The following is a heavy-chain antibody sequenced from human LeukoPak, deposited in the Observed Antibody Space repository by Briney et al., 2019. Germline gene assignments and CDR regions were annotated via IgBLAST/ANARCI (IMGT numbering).Heavy chain of an antibody. D-gene: IGHD3-3*01. CDR1: GFTFSSYS. CDR2: ISSSSSTI. Sequence: PGGSLRLSCAASGFTFSSYSMNWVRQAPGKGLEWVSYISSSSSTIYYADSVKGRFTISRDNAKNSLYLQMNSLRAEDTAVYYCARELPESLLEWFLDAFDIWGQGTMVTVSS. CDR3: ARELPESLLEWFLDAFDI. J-gene: IGHJ3*02. V-gene: IGHV3-48*01.